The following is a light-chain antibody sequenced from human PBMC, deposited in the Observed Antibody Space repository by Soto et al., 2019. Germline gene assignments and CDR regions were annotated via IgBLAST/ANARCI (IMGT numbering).Light chain of an antibody. V-gene: IGLV2-14*01. Sequence: QSVLTQPASVSGSPGQSITISCTGTSSDVGGYNYVSWYQQHPGKAPKLMIYEVSNRPSGVSNRFSGYKSGNTASLTISGLQAEDEADYYCSSYTSSSTLDVFGTGTKVTVL. J-gene: IGLJ1*01. CDR3: SSYTSSSTLDV. CDR1: SSDVGGYNY. CDR2: EVS.